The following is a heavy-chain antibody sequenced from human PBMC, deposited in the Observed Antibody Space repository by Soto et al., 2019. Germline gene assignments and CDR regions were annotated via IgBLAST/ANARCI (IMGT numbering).Heavy chain of an antibody. Sequence: PSETLSLTCTVSGGSISSSSYYWGWIRQPPGKGLEWIGSIYYSGSTYYNPSLKSRVTISVDTSKNQFSLKLSSVTAADTAVYYCARVPTGYWIQLWYFDYWGQGTLVTVSS. CDR3: ARVPTGYWIQLWYFDY. CDR1: GGSISSSSYY. CDR2: IYYSGST. V-gene: IGHV4-39*01. D-gene: IGHD5-18*01. J-gene: IGHJ4*02.